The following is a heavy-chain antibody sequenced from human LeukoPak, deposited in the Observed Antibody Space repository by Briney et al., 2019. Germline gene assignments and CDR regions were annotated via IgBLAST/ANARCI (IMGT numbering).Heavy chain of an antibody. CDR3: AREATMVRGVPDY. J-gene: IGHJ4*02. CDR2: ISSSSSTI. D-gene: IGHD3-10*01. V-gene: IGHV3-48*01. Sequence: GGSLRLSCAASGFTFSSYSMNWVRQAPGKGLEWVSYISSSSSTIYYADSVKGRFTISRDNAKNSLCLQMNSLRAEDTAVYYCAREATMVRGVPDYWGQGTLVTVSS. CDR1: GFTFSSYS.